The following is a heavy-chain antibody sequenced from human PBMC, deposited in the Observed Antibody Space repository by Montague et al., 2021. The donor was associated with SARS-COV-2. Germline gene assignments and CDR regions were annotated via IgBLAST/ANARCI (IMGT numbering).Heavy chain of an antibody. CDR2: MYYSGST. CDR3: AGDFDY. V-gene: IGHV4-59*13. J-gene: IGHJ4*02. Sequence: SETLSLTCTASGGSISSYYWSWIRQPPGKGLEWIGYMYYSGSTNYNPSLKSRVTLSVDTSKNQFSLKLSSVTAADTAVYYCAGDFDYWGQGTLVTVSS. CDR1: GGSISSYY.